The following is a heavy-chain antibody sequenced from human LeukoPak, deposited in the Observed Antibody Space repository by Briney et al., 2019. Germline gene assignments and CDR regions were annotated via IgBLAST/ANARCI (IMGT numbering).Heavy chain of an antibody. V-gene: IGHV3-23*01. J-gene: IGHJ4*02. Sequence: GESLTLSCAASGFTFSKYAMCWVGHPPGKGLEWVSGIRGGGGITYYADSVKGRFIISRDNSKNMVYVQMNSLRAEDTAIYYCAKVGYSYDDRWYFDYGGQGTLVTVSS. CDR2: IRGGGGIT. CDR3: AKVGYSYDDRWYFDY. CDR1: GFTFSKYA. D-gene: IGHD5-12*01.